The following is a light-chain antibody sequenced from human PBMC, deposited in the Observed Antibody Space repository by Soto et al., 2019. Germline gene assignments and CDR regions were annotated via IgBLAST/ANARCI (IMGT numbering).Light chain of an antibody. CDR3: QQYSDWSPWT. J-gene: IGKJ1*01. CDR1: QSVRSN. CDR2: GAS. V-gene: IGKV3-15*01. Sequence: IEMTQSPATLSVSPGERATLSCRASQSVRSNLAWYQRRPGQAPRLLIYGASTRATGIPARFSGSGSGTEFTLTISSLQSEDFAVYYCQQYSDWSPWTFGQGTKVEI.